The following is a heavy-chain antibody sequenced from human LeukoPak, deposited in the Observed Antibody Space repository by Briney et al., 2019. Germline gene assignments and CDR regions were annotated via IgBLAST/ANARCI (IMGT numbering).Heavy chain of an antibody. Sequence: GGSLRLSCAASGFTFSSYAMSWVRQAPGKGLEWVSAISGSGGSTYYADSVKGRFTISRDNSKNTLYLQMNSLRAEDTAVYYCAKSQGYGSGSYSVLYFDYWGQGTLVTVSS. J-gene: IGHJ4*02. D-gene: IGHD3-10*01. V-gene: IGHV3-23*01. CDR3: AKSQGYGSGSYSVLYFDY. CDR1: GFTFSSYA. CDR2: ISGSGGST.